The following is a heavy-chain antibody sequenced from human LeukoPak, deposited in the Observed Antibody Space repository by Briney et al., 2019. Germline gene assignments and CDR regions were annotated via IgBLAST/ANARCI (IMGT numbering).Heavy chain of an antibody. CDR1: GFTFSSYR. V-gene: IGHV3-48*04. Sequence: PGGSLRLSCAASGFTFSSYRMIWVHQTPGKGLEWVSSISSSSSTINYADSMRGRFTISRDNAKNSLYLQMNSLRAEDTAIYYCVRDRGTYRPIDYWGQGTLVTVSS. CDR2: ISSSSSTI. D-gene: IGHD1-26*01. CDR3: VRDRGTYRPIDY. J-gene: IGHJ4*02.